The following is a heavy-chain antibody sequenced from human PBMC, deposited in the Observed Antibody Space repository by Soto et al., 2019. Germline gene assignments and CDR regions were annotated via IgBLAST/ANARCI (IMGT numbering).Heavy chain of an antibody. Sequence: GGSLRLSCAASGFTFSSYAMHWVRQAPGKGLEYVSAISSNGGSTYYANSVKGRFTISRDNSKNTLYLQMGSLRSEDTAVYYCARSAPPIDYWGQGTLVTVSS. J-gene: IGHJ4*02. CDR3: ARSAPPIDY. V-gene: IGHV3-64*01. CDR1: GFTFSSYA. CDR2: ISSNGGST.